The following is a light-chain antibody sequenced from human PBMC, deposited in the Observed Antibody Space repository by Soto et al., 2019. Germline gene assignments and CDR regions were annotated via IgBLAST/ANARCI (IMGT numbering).Light chain of an antibody. J-gene: IGLJ1*01. V-gene: IGLV2-14*01. Sequence: QSVLTQPASVSGSPGRWITISCTGNSSEVGGYNYVSWYQQHPGKAPKLMIYDVSNRPSGVSNRFSGSKSGNTASLTISGLQAEDEADYYCSSYTSSSTLGVFGTGTKVTVL. CDR1: SSEVGGYNY. CDR2: DVS. CDR3: SSYTSSSTLGV.